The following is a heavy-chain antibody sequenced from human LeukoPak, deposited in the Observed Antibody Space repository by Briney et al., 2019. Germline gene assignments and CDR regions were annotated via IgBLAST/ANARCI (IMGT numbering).Heavy chain of an antibody. J-gene: IGHJ4*02. CDR2: INPSGGST. D-gene: IGHD4-17*01. Sequence: GASVKVSCKASGYTFTTYYMHWVRQAPGQGLEWMGIINPSGGSTSYAQNFQGRVTMTRDTSTSTVYMELSSLRSEDTVVYYCARATPDTVLVGRPYLSTFDYWGQGTQVTVST. CDR3: ARATPDTVLVGRPYLSTFDY. CDR1: GYTFTTYY. V-gene: IGHV1-46*01.